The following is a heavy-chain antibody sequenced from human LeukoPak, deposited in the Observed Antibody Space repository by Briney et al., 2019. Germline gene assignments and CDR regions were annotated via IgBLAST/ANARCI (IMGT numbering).Heavy chain of an antibody. CDR2: AYYRGGT. J-gene: IGHJ4*02. V-gene: IGHV4-59*01. D-gene: IGHD6-6*01. CDR1: GGSITTYH. CDR3: ARSYGSYVLDY. Sequence: SETLSLTCTVSGGSITTYHWNWIRQPPGKGLEWIGYAYYRGGTKYNPSLKSRVSLSVDTSKNQVSLKLSSVTSADKAVYFCARSYGSYVLDYWGQGSLVIVSS.